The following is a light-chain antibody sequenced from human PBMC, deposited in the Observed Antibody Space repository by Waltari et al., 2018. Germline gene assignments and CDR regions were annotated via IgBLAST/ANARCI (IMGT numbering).Light chain of an antibody. CDR2: GAS. CDR3: RQYGTSPRT. V-gene: IGKV3-20*01. J-gene: IGKJ5*01. Sequence: DIVLTQSPGTLSLSPGDRATLSCRASQSISSNYLAWYQQKPGQAPRLLIYGASSRATDIPDRFSGSGFGTDFTLTISRLEPEDFAVYYCRQYGTSPRTFGQGTRLEIK. CDR1: QSISSNY.